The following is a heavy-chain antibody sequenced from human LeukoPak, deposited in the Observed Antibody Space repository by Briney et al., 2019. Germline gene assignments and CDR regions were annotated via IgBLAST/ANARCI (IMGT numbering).Heavy chain of an antibody. V-gene: IGHV3-30*18. J-gene: IGHJ4*02. CDR1: GFTLSSYG. CDR3: AKPGLL. Sequence: GGSLRLSCAASGFTLSSYGMHWVRQAPGKGLEWVAVISYDGSNKYYADSVKGRFTISRDNSKNTLYLQMNSLRAEDTAVYYCAKPGLLWGQGTLVTVSS. CDR2: ISYDGSNK. D-gene: IGHD3-22*01.